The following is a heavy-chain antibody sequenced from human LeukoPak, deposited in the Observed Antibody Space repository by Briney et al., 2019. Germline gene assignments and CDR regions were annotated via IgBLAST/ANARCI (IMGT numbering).Heavy chain of an antibody. CDR2: ISYDGSNK. CDR3: ARDQFTLSDSSGYYWAQYYFDY. Sequence: GRSLRLSCAASGFTFSSYAMHWVRQAPGKGLEWVAVISYDGSNKYYADSVKGRFTISRDNSKNTLYLQMNSLRAEDTAVYYCARDQFTLSDSSGYYWAQYYFDYWGQGTLVTVSS. CDR1: GFTFSSYA. V-gene: IGHV3-30*04. J-gene: IGHJ4*02. D-gene: IGHD3-22*01.